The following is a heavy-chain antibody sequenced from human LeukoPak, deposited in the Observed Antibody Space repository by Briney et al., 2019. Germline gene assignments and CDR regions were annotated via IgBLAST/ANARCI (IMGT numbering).Heavy chain of an antibody. CDR1: GGSISSDY. Sequence: PSETLSLTCTVSGGSISSDYWSWIRQPPGKGLEWIGYIYYSGITNYNPSLKSRVTILVDRSKEQFSLKLSSVTAADTAVYYCARLVDNDDSHGKGMDVWGQRTPVTVSS. V-gene: IGHV4-59*01. D-gene: IGHD4-11*01. CDR2: IYYSGIT. CDR3: ARLVDNDDSHGKGMDV. J-gene: IGHJ6*02.